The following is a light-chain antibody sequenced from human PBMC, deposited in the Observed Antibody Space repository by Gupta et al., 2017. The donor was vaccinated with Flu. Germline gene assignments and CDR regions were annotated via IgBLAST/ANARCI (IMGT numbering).Light chain of an antibody. CDR2: KAS. V-gene: IGKV1-5*03. CDR3: QQYKTYPYT. CDR1: QSISSW. J-gene: IGKJ2*01. Sequence: DIQMTQSPSTLSASVGDRVTITCRASQSISSWLAWYQQKPGKAPKLLIYKASSLGSGVPSRFSGSGSGTEFSLTISSLQPDDFATYYCQQYKTYPYTFGQGTKVE.